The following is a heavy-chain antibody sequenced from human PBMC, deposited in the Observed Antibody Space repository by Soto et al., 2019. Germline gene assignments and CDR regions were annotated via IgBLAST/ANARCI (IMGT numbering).Heavy chain of an antibody. CDR3: AKATTNGGWFNPFDS. CDR1: GFSCVNYA. Sequence: GGSLRLSCAASGFSCVNYAMNWVRQATGKGLEWVSGLSGSGASTYYADSVKGRFTISRDNSRDTLFLQMNSLTADDTAVYYCAKATTNGGWFNPFDSWGQGALVTVSS. V-gene: IGHV3-23*01. J-gene: IGHJ4*02. CDR2: LSGSGAST. D-gene: IGHD6-19*01.